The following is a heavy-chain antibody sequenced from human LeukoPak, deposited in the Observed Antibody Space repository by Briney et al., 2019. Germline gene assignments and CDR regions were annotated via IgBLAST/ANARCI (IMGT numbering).Heavy chain of an antibody. J-gene: IGHJ4*02. Sequence: KPGGSLRLSCAASGFTFSSYSMNWVRQAPGKGLEWIGSIYYSGSTYYNPSLKSRVTISVDTSKNQFSLKLTSVTAADTAVYYCARDSVVKGLYYFDYWGQGTLVTVSS. CDR2: IYYSGST. D-gene: IGHD2/OR15-2a*01. CDR3: ARDSVVKGLYYFDY. CDR1: GFTFSSYS. V-gene: IGHV4-39*07.